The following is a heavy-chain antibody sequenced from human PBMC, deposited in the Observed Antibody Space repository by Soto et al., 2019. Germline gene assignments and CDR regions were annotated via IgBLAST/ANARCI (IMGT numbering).Heavy chain of an antibody. D-gene: IGHD2-15*01. J-gene: IGHJ6*02. Sequence: QVQLVESGGGLVKPGGSLRLSCAASGFTFSDYYMSWIRQAPGKGLEWVSYISSSGSTIYYADSVKGRFTISRDNAKNSLYRQMNGLSAEDTAVYYCAGSNGYCSGGSCYSMGYCGMDVWGQGTTVTVSS. CDR2: ISSSGSTI. CDR3: AGSNGYCSGGSCYSMGYCGMDV. V-gene: IGHV3-11*01. CDR1: GFTFSDYY.